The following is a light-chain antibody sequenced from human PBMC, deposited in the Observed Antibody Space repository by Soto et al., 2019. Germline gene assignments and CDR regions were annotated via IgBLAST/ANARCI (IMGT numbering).Light chain of an antibody. V-gene: IGKV3-11*01. J-gene: IGKJ1*01. CDR1: QSVSRY. Sequence: EIVLTQSPGTLSLSPGERATLSCRASQSVSRYLSLYQQKPGQAPRLLIYAASSRATGIPDRFSGSGSGTDFTLTITSLQSEDFGVYYCHQHNNWWTFGQGTKVDIK. CDR2: AAS. CDR3: HQHNNWWT.